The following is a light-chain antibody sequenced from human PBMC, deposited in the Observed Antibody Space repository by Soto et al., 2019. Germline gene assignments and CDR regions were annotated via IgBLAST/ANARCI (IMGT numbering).Light chain of an antibody. CDR3: QQYSDWPRVT. CDR2: GAS. J-gene: IGKJ4*01. CDR1: QSVSSK. Sequence: EVVMTQSPATLSVSPGERATLSCRASQSVSSKVDWYQHKPGQAPRLLIHGASTRATDIPARFSGSGSGTEFSLTITSRQSEDVAVYYCQQYSDWPRVTFGGGTKVEI. V-gene: IGKV3-15*01.